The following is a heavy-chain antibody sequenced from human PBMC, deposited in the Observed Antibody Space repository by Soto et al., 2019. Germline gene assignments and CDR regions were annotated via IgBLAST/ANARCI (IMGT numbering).Heavy chain of an antibody. Sequence: ASVKVSCKTSGYTFTAYGLAWLRQAPGQRPEWMGWVAATSSNTNYAQKFQDRVTMTTDTSTTTTYMELRSLRSDDTAVYYCARELNTESSAFYSFAYWGQGTLVTVSS. D-gene: IGHD3-22*01. V-gene: IGHV1-18*01. CDR3: ARELNTESSAFYSFAY. CDR1: GYTFTAYG. CDR2: VAATSSNT. J-gene: IGHJ4*02.